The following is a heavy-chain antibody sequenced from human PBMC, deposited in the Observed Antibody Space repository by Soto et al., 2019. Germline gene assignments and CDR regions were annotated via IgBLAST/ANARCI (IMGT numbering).Heavy chain of an antibody. CDR1: GFSFSNFA. J-gene: IGHJ5*02. D-gene: IGHD1-26*01. Sequence: EVQLLQSGGDLVQPGGSLRVSCVASGFSFSNFAMSWVRQAPGKGLEWVSGIRGSGAESHYADSVRGRFTISRDNSKNTVYQEMHSLNVGDTAVYYCARSEGADGVVWFDTWGQGTLVTVSS. CDR3: ARSEGADGVVWFDT. CDR2: IRGSGAES. V-gene: IGHV3-23*01.